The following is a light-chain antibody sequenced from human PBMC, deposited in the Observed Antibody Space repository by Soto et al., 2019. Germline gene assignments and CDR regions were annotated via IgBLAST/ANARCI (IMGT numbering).Light chain of an antibody. CDR3: QQRHMWPIT. Sequence: DIVLTQSPGTLSLSPGDRATLSCRASQSVSSSYLAWYQQKPGQAPRLLIYDACNRATGIPPRFSGSGSGTDFTLTISSLEPEDSAVYYCQQRHMWPITFGQGTRLEIK. CDR1: QSVSSSY. J-gene: IGKJ5*01. V-gene: IGKV3D-20*02. CDR2: DAC.